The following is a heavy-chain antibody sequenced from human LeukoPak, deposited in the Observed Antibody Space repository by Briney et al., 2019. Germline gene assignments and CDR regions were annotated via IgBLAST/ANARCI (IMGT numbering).Heavy chain of an antibody. CDR3: VRGYCSGATCYHFDY. Sequence: SETLSVTCTVSGASITSYYWNWVRQPPGKGLECIGYFYYSGSENYNPSLKSRITISVDTSKNQFSLKLSSVTAADTAVYYCVRGYCSGATCYHFDYWGQGTLVTVSS. J-gene: IGHJ4*02. D-gene: IGHD2-15*01. V-gene: IGHV4-59*01. CDR2: FYYSGSE. CDR1: GASITSYY.